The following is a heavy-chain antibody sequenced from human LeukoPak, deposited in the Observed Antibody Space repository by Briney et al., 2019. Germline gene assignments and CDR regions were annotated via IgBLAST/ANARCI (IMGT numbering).Heavy chain of an antibody. J-gene: IGHJ4*02. CDR1: GFTFSDYY. CDR3: ARDYYYDSSGYFSY. CDR2: ISSSGSTI. D-gene: IGHD3-22*01. V-gene: IGHV3-11*01. Sequence: GGSLRLFCAASGFTFSDYYMSWIRQAPGKALEGVSYISSSGSTIYYADSVKGRFTISRDNAKNSLYLQMNSLRAEDTAVYYCARDYYYDSSGYFSYWGQGTLVTVSS.